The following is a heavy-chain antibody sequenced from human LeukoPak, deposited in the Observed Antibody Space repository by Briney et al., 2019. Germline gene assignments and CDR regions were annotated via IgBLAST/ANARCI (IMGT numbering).Heavy chain of an antibody. CDR2: MYFSGST. V-gene: IGHV4-59*01. J-gene: IGHJ6*03. D-gene: IGHD7-27*01. CDR1: GGSIRSYY. Sequence: PSETLSLTCTVSGGSIRSYYWSWIRQSPGKGLEWIGHMYFSGSTKYSPSLKSRVSMSVDTSKNQFSLIVTSVTAADTAVYFCARGLGTPFYFYYYMDVRGKGTTVTVSS. CDR3: ARGLGTPFYFYYYMDV.